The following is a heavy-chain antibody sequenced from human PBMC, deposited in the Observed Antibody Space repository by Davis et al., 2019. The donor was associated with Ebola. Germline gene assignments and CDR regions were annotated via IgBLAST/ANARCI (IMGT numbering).Heavy chain of an antibody. Sequence: PSETLSLTCAVYGGSFSGYYWSWIRQPPGKGLEWIGEINHSGSTNYNPSLKSRVTISVDTSKNQFSLKLSSVTAADTAVYYCARCGSEHYATYYFDYWGQGTLVTVSS. CDR2: INHSGST. V-gene: IGHV4-34*01. D-gene: IGHD3-10*01. CDR1: GGSFSGYY. J-gene: IGHJ4*02. CDR3: ARCGSEHYATYYFDY.